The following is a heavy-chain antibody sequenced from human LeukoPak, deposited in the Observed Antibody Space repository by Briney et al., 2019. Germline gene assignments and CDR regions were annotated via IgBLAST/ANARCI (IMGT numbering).Heavy chain of an antibody. J-gene: IGHJ3*02. V-gene: IGHV1-69-2*01. CDR1: GYTFTDYY. D-gene: IGHD1-26*01. Sequence: ATVKISCKVSGYTFTDYYMHWVQQAPGEGLEWMGLVDPEDGETIYAEKFQGRVTITADTSTDTAYMELSSLRSEDTAVYYCAGYRGSYYDAFDIWGQGTMVTVSS. CDR3: AGYRGSYYDAFDI. CDR2: VDPEDGET.